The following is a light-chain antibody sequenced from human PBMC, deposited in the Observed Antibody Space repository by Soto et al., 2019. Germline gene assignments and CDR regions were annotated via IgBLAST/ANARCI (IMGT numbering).Light chain of an antibody. V-gene: IGKV3-20*01. J-gene: IGKJ4*01. CDR1: QNIGDTY. CDR3: HQYSRSPVTFSPLT. Sequence: EIVLTQTPATLSLSPVERVTLSCRASQNIGDTYLAWYQQKPGQAPRLLIYGVSARGTGISDRFSASGSGTDFTLTISRLEPDDFAVYYCHQYSRSPVTFSPLTFGGGSKVEI. CDR2: GVS.